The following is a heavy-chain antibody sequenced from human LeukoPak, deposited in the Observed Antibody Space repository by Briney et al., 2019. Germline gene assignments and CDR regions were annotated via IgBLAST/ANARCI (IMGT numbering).Heavy chain of an antibody. CDR3: ARGHGDYEEGWFDP. J-gene: IGHJ5*02. Sequence: PSETLSLTCAVSGGSISSGGYSWSWIRQPPGTGLEWIGYIYHSGSTYYNPSLKSRVTISVDRSKNQFSLKLSSVTAADTAVYYCARGHGDYEEGWFDPWGQGTLVTVSS. D-gene: IGHD4-17*01. CDR1: GGSISSGGYS. V-gene: IGHV4-30-2*01. CDR2: IYHSGST.